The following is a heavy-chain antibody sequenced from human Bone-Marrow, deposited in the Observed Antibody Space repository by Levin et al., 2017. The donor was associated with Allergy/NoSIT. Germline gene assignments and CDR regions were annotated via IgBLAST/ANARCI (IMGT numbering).Heavy chain of an antibody. CDR1: RFTFSIHA. D-gene: IGHD3-10*01. V-gene: IGHV3-23*01. CDR2: ISGSGGST. Sequence: GESLKISCAASRFTFSIHAMSWVRQAPGKGLEWVSGISGSGGSTYYADSVRGRFTISRDNSRATLYLQMNILRAEDTASYYCLKDVPLTYYFGSGSNVNWGDAFDIWGQGTMVTVSS. J-gene: IGHJ3*02. CDR3: LKDVPLTYYFGSGSNVNWGDAFDI.